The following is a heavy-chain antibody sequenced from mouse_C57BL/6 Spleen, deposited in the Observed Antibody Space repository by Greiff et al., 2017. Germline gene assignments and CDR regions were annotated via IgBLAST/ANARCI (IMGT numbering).Heavy chain of an antibody. V-gene: IGHV5-4*01. CDR3: ARDPPYYSNLYYFDY. CDR2: ISDGGSYT. Sequence: EVQLKESGGGLVKPGGSLKLSCAASGFTFSSYAMSWVRQTPEKRLEWVATISDGGSYTYYPDNVKGRFTISRDNAKNNLYLQMSHLKSEDTAMYYCARDPPYYSNLYYFDYWGQGTTLTVSS. D-gene: IGHD2-5*01. CDR1: GFTFSSYA. J-gene: IGHJ2*01.